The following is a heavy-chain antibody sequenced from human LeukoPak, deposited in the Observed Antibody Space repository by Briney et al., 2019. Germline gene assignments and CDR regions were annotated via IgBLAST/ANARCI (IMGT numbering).Heavy chain of an antibody. CDR1: GFTFSSYW. Sequence: GGSLRLSCAASGFTFSSYWMSWVRQALGKGLEWVANIKQDGSEKYYVDSVKGRFTISRDNAKNSLYLQMNSLRAEDTAVYYCARAYCSSTSCYRLYYYYGMDVWGKGTTVTVSS. CDR3: ARAYCSSTSCYRLYYYYGMDV. D-gene: IGHD2-2*01. V-gene: IGHV3-7*03. CDR2: IKQDGSEK. J-gene: IGHJ6*04.